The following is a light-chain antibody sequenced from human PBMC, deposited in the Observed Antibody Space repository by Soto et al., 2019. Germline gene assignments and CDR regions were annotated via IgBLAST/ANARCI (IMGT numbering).Light chain of an antibody. CDR3: KHYNNGPRT. CDR1: QSVSSN. Sequence: EIVMTQSPATLSVSPGERATLSCRASQSVSSNLAWYQQKPGQAPRLLLYGTSTRATGIPARFSGSGSGTEFTLTISSLQSEDFAVYYCKHYNNGPRTFGKGTKVEIK. J-gene: IGKJ1*01. V-gene: IGKV3-15*01. CDR2: GTS.